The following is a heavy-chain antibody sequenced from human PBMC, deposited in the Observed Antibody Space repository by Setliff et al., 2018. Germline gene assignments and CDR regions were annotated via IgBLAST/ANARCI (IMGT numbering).Heavy chain of an antibody. Sequence: GESLKISCQGDGYIFTRYWIAWVRQTPGKGLEWMGNIHPGDSETRYSASFEGLITISADKSTATAYLHFGSLRTSDTGTYFCARQADYFDKWGQGTLVTSPQ. CDR1: GYIFTRYW. CDR2: IHPGDSET. V-gene: IGHV5-51*01. CDR3: ARQADYFDK. J-gene: IGHJ4*02.